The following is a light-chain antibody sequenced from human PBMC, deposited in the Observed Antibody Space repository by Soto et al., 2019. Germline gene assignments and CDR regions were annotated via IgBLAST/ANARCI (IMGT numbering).Light chain of an antibody. CDR1: QSVSSSY. V-gene: IGKV3-20*01. J-gene: IGKJ5*01. Sequence: ESVLTQSPGTLSLTPGERATLSCRASQSVSSSYLAWYQQKPGQAPRLLIYGASSRATGIPDRFSGSGSGTDFSLTISSLQPEDFATYYCQHLINYPITFGQGTRLEI. CDR3: QHLINYPIT. CDR2: GAS.